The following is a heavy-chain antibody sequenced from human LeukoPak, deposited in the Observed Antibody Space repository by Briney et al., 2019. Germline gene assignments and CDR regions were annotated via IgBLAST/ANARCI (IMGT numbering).Heavy chain of an antibody. CDR2: IYPSDSNT. V-gene: IGHV5-51*01. CDR3: ARHRYYSDTSGYYYYMDV. Sequence: GDSLKISCKGSGYSFSNYWIGWVRQMPGKGLEWMGIIYPSDSNTRYSPSFQGQVTISADKSISTAYVQWSSLKASDTAMYYCARHRYYSDTSGYYYYMDVWGEGTTVTVSS. J-gene: IGHJ6*03. D-gene: IGHD3-22*01. CDR1: GYSFSNYW.